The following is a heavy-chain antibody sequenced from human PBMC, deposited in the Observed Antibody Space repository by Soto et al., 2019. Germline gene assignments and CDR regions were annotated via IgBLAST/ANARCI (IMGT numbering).Heavy chain of an antibody. D-gene: IGHD2-2*01. CDR1: GGSISSYY. Sequence: PSETLSLTCTVSGGSISSYYWSWIRQPPGKGLEWIGYIYYSGSTNYNPSLKSRVTISVDTSTSTAYMELRSLRSDDTAVYYCARDPAFGVPAAIITAAAGKSVYGMDVWGQGTTVTVSS. J-gene: IGHJ6*02. CDR3: ARDPAFGVPAAIITAAAGKSVYGMDV. CDR2: IYYSGST. V-gene: IGHV4-59*01.